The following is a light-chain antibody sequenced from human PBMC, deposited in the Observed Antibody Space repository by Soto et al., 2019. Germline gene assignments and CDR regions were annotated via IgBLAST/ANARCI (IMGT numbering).Light chain of an antibody. CDR1: QSVSSSY. CDR3: HRYGSCTSLT. J-gene: IGKJ1*01. V-gene: IGKV3-20*01. Sequence: EIVLTQSPGTLSLSPGERATLSCRASQSVSSSYLAWYQQKPGQAPRLLIYGASSRATGIPDRFSGSGSGTDFTLTISRMEPEDFAVDYCHRYGSCTSLTFGQGTKLEIK. CDR2: GAS.